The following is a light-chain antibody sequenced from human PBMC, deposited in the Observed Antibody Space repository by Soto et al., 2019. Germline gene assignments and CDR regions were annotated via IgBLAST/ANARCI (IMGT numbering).Light chain of an antibody. CDR1: SSNIGAGYD. V-gene: IGLV1-40*01. Sequence: QSVLTQPPSVSGAPGQRVTISCTGSSSNIGAGYDVHWYQQLPGTAPKLLIYGNNNRPPGVPDRFSGSKSDTSASLAITGLQAEDEADYYCQSYDSSLSGVVFGGGTKVTVL. J-gene: IGLJ2*01. CDR3: QSYDSSLSGVV. CDR2: GNN.